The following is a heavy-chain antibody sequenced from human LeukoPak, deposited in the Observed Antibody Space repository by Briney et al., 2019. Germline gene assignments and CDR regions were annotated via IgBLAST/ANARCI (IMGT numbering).Heavy chain of an antibody. D-gene: IGHD3-10*01. J-gene: IGHJ5*02. CDR3: ARGRGWNWFDP. CDR1: GGSINY. V-gene: IGHV4-39*01. CDR2: IYYSGTT. Sequence: SETLSLTCTVSGGSINYGGWIRQPPGKGLEWIGSIYYSGTTYYNPSLKSRVTIFVDTSKNQFSLKLSSVTAADTAVYYCARGRGWNWFDPWGQGTLVTVSS.